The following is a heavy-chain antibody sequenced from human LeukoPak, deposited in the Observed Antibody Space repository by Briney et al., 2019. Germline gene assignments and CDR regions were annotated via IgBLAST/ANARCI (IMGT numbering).Heavy chain of an antibody. V-gene: IGHV4-39*07. CDR2: IYYSGST. CDR1: GGSISSSSYY. J-gene: IGHJ4*02. D-gene: IGHD1-26*01. CDR3: AREFRREGIVGAKDYFDY. Sequence: SETLSLTCTVSGGSISSSSYYWGWIRQPPGKGLEWIGSIYYSGSTDYNPSLKCRVTISVDTSKNQFSLKLSSVTAADTAVYYCAREFRREGIVGAKDYFDYWGQGTLVTVSS.